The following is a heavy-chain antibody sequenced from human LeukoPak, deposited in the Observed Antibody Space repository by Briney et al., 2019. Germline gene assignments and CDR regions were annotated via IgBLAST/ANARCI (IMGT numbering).Heavy chain of an antibody. CDR3: AANERTGYYVAGDFFDP. CDR2: IDPSDSYT. J-gene: IGHJ5*02. CDR1: GYSFTSYW. V-gene: IGHV5-10-1*01. Sequence: GESLRISCKGSGYSFTSYWISWVRQMPGKGLEWMGRIDPSDSYTNYSPSFQGHVTISADKSISTAYLQWSSLKASDTAMYYCAANERTGYYVAGDFFDPWGQGTLVTVSS. D-gene: IGHD3/OR15-3a*01.